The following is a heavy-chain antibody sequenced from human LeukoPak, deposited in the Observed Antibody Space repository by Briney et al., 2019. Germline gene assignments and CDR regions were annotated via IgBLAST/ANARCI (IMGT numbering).Heavy chain of an antibody. V-gene: IGHV3-48*01. Sequence: GGSLRLSCLASGVTISGDSMNWVRQAPGMGLEWLAYISSGGETIYYADSVKGRVSIFRDNAKNSLYLQMNSLRAEDTAIYYCARGGAARPDYWGQGTLVSVSS. CDR2: ISSGGETI. CDR3: ARGGAARPDY. D-gene: IGHD6-6*01. J-gene: IGHJ4*02. CDR1: GVTISGDS.